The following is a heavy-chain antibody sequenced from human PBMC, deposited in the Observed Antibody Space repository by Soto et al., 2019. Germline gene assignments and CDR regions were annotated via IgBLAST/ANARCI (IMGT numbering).Heavy chain of an antibody. Sequence: QITLNESGPTQVKPRQTLTLTCTFSGFSLTTSGVGVGWIRQSPGKAPEWLALIYWDDDKRHSPSLKRRLTITKDTPKNQVVLTMADLDPADTATYYCAHRVLRTVFGLVTTTAIYFDFWGQGTPVAVSS. CDR3: AHRVLRTVFGLVTTTAIYFDF. J-gene: IGHJ4*02. CDR2: IYWDDDK. D-gene: IGHD3-3*01. CDR1: GFSLTTSGVG. V-gene: IGHV2-5*02.